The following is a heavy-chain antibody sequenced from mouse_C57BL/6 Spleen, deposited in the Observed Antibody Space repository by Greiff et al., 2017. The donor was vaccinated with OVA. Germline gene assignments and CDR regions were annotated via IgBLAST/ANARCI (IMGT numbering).Heavy chain of an antibody. J-gene: IGHJ3*01. D-gene: IGHD2-4*01. CDR3: ARGGLRSPFAY. CDR2: INPNNGGT. CDR1: GYTFTDYY. Sequence: EVQLQQSGTELVKPGASVKISCKASGYTFTDYYMNWVKQSHGKSLEWIGDINPNNGGTSYNQKFKGKATLTVDKSSSTAYMELRSLTSEDSAVYYCARGGLRSPFAYWGQGTLVTVSA. V-gene: IGHV1-26*01.